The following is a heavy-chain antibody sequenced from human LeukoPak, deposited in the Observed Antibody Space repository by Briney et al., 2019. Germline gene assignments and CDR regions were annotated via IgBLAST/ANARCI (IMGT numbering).Heavy chain of an antibody. D-gene: IGHD1-26*01. CDR3: ARQVGAMRFDY. Sequence: SQTLSLTCAVSGGSMRSYYWAWIRQPPGKGLECIGYIYDSGSTNYNPSLKSRVTISVDTSKNLFSLNLTSVTAADMAIYYCARQVGAMRFDYWGQGILVTVSS. V-gene: IGHV4-59*08. CDR2: IYDSGST. CDR1: GGSMRSYY. J-gene: IGHJ4*02.